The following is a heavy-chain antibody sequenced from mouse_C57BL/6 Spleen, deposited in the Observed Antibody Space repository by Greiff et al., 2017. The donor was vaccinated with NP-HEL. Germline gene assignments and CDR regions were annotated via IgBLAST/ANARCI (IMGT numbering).Heavy chain of an antibody. CDR2: IHPNSGST. Sequence: QVQLKQSGAELVKPGASVKLSCKASGYTFTSYWMHWVKQRPGQGLEWIGMIHPNSGSTNYNEKFKSKATLTVDKSSSTAYMQLSSLTSEDSAVYYCARSTMVKGPFFDYWGQGTTLTVSS. V-gene: IGHV1-64*01. J-gene: IGHJ2*01. CDR3: ARSTMVKGPFFDY. CDR1: GYTFTSYW. D-gene: IGHD2-1*01.